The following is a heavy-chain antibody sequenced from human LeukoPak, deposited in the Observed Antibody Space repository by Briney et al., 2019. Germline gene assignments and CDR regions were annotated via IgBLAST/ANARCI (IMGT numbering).Heavy chain of an antibody. J-gene: IGHJ4*02. CDR2: IYSSGST. CDR1: GVAISDYF. Sequence: PSETLSLTCSVSGVAISDYFWSWIRQPAGKGLEWIGRIYSSGSTNYNPSLKSRVTMSVDTSKNQFSLKLSSVTAADTAVYYCAGYYDFWSGFFDYWGQGTLVTVSS. CDR3: AGYYDFWSGFFDY. V-gene: IGHV4-4*07. D-gene: IGHD3-3*01.